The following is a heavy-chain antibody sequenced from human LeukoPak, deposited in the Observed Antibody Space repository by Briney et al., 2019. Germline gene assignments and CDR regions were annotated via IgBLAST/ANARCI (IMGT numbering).Heavy chain of an antibody. J-gene: IGHJ3*02. D-gene: IGHD2-2*01. CDR1: GGTFSSYA. CDR2: IIPIFGTA. Sequence: GASVKVSCKASGGTFSSYAISWVRQAPGQGLEWMGGIIPIFGTANYAQKFQGRATITTDESTSTAYMELSSLRSEDTAVYYCAGSSTSRYGDAFDIWGQGTMVTVSS. V-gene: IGHV1-69*05. CDR3: AGSSTSRYGDAFDI.